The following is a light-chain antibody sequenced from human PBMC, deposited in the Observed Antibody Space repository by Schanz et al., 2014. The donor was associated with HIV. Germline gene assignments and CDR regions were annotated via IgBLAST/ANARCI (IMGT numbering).Light chain of an antibody. V-gene: IGLV1-40*01. J-gene: IGLJ2*01. CDR1: SSNIGAGYD. CDR2: GNA. Sequence: QSVLTQPPSVSGAPGQRVIIPCTGSSSNIGAGYDVHWYQLLPGTAPKLLIYGNANRPSGVPDRFSGSKSGTSASLAISGLKIEDEGDYYCQSYDSSLSGHVVFGGGTKLTVL. CDR3: QSYDSSLSGHVV.